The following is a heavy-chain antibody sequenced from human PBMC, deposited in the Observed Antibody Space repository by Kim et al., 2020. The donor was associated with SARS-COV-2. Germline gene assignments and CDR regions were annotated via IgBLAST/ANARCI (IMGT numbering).Heavy chain of an antibody. CDR3: AKALWNYDYYGMDV. V-gene: IGHV3-23*01. CDR1: GFTFSSYA. Sequence: GGSLRLSCAASGFTFSSYAMSWVRQAPGKGLEWVSAISGSGGSTYYADSVKGRFTISRDNSKNTLYLQMNSLRAEDTAVYYFAKALWNYDYYGMDVWGQGTTVTVSS. CDR2: ISGSGGST. D-gene: IGHD1-1*01. J-gene: IGHJ6*02.